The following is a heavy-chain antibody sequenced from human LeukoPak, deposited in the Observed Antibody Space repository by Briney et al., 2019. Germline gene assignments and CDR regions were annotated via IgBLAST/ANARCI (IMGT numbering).Heavy chain of an antibody. J-gene: IGHJ4*02. CDR1: GGTFSSYT. CDR3: ARTLDGGASSGYPFDY. V-gene: IGHV1-69*02. Sequence: GASVKVSCKASGGTFSSYTISWVRQAPGQGLEWMGRIIPILGIANYAQKFQGRVTITADKSTSTAYMELSSLRSEDTAVYYCARTLDGGASSGYPFDYWGREPWSPSPQ. D-gene: IGHD3-22*01. CDR2: IIPILGIA.